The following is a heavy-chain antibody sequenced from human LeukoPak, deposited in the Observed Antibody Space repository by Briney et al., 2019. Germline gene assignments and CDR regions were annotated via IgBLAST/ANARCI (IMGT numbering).Heavy chain of an antibody. CDR3: ARGLNTYYYGSGSYYDY. V-gene: IGHV3-48*03. CDR1: GFTFSSYE. CDR2: ISSSGSTI. J-gene: IGHJ4*02. D-gene: IGHD3-10*01. Sequence: GGSLRLSCAASGFTFSSYEMNWVRQAPGKGLEWVSYISSSGSTIYYACSVKGRFTISRDNAQNSLYLQMNSLRGEDTAVYYCARGLNTYYYGSGSYYDYWGQGTLVTVSS.